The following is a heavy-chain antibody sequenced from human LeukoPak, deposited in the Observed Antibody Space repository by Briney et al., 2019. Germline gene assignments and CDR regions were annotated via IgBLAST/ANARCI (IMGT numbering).Heavy chain of an antibody. CDR1: GFSVSTYS. J-gene: IGHJ4*02. CDR2: ISYAGDNK. CDR3: ARGLTAGGALDY. D-gene: IGHD1-14*01. Sequence: QTGGSLRLSCAASGFSVSTYSLYWVRQDPVKGLEWVALISYAGDNKYYAQSVRGRSTISRDNAKNTLYLQINSLTTEDTAIYYCARGLTAGGALDYWGQGTLVIVSS. V-gene: IGHV3-30-3*01.